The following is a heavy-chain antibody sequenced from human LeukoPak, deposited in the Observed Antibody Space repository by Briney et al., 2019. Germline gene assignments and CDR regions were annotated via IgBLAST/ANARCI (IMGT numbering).Heavy chain of an antibody. J-gene: IGHJ4*02. D-gene: IGHD4-17*01. CDR2: FDPEDGET. CDR1: GYTLTELS. V-gene: IGHV1-24*01. CDR3: ATDFTVTGY. Sequence: ASVKVSCKVSGYTLTELSMHWVRQAPGKGLEWMGGFDPEDGETIYAQKFQGRVTMTADASTDTAYMELSSLRSEDTAVYYCATDFTVTGYWGQGALVTVSS.